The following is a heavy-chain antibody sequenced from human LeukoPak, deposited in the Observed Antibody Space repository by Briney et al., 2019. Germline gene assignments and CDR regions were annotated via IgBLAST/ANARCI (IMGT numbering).Heavy chain of an antibody. CDR1: GFTFSSYA. D-gene: IGHD2-21*02. CDR2: ISGSGGST. J-gene: IGHJ4*02. Sequence: GGSLRLSCAASGFTFSSYAMSWVRQAPGKGLEWVSAISGSGGSTYYADSVKGRFTISRDNSTTPLYLQMKSLRAEDTAVYYCAKLIAHCGGDCYSERRYFDPWGQGTLVTVSS. V-gene: IGHV3-23*01. CDR3: AKLIAHCGGDCYSERRYFDP.